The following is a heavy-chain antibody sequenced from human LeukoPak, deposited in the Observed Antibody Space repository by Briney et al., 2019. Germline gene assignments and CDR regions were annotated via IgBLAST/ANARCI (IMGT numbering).Heavy chain of an antibody. J-gene: IGHJ5*02. Sequence: ASVKVSCKASGYTFTSYAMNWVRQAPGQGLEWMGWINTNTGNPTYAQGFTGRFVFSLDTSVSTAYLQISSLKAEDTAVYYCARGSSSSSRRRFDPWGQGTLVTVSS. CDR2: INTNTGNP. V-gene: IGHV7-4-1*02. CDR3: ARGSSSSSRRRFDP. D-gene: IGHD6-6*01. CDR1: GYTFTSYA.